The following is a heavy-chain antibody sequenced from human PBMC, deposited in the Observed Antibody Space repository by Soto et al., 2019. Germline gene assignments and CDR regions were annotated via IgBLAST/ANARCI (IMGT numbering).Heavy chain of an antibody. CDR3: TSDTLGPPDC. CDR1: GFTFSNYW. CDR2: INPDGSST. V-gene: IGHV3-74*01. J-gene: IGHJ4*02. Sequence: EVQLVESGGGLVQPGGSLRLSCVASGFTFSNYWMHWVRQVPGQGLLWVSRINPDGSSTSYADSVKGRFTISRDNAKNTLYLQMDILRADDTALYYCTSDTLGPPDCWGQGTLVTVSS.